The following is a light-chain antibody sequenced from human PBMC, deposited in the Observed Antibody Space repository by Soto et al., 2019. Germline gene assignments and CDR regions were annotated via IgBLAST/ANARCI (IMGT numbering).Light chain of an antibody. CDR2: GAS. V-gene: IGKV3-20*01. Sequence: EIVLNQSPGTLSLSPGERATLSCRASQSVSSNYLAWYQQIPGQAPRPLIYGASSRVPGIPDRFSGSGSGTDFTLTISRLEPEDFAVYYCQQYGSLPWTFGQGSKVDIK. CDR3: QQYGSLPWT. J-gene: IGKJ1*01. CDR1: QSVSSNY.